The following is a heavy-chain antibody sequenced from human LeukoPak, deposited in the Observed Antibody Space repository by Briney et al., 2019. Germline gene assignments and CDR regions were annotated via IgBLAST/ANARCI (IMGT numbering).Heavy chain of an antibody. J-gene: IGHJ4*02. CDR1: GFTFSSYD. CDR2: IGTAGDT. CDR3: ARFQIPTRLLGAFSFDY. V-gene: IGHV3-13*01. D-gene: IGHD6-6*01. Sequence: GGSLRLSCAASGFTFSSYDMHWVRQATGKGLEWVSAIGTAGDTYYPGSVKGRFTISRENAKNSLYLQMNSLRAGDTAVYYCARFQIPTRLLGAFSFDYWGQGTLVTVSS.